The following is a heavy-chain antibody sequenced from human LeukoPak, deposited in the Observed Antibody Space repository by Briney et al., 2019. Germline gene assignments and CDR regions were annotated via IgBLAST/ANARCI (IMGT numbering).Heavy chain of an antibody. J-gene: IGHJ4*02. CDR3: ARDQIKALRYFDWPCTFDY. CDR2: IIPIFGTA. D-gene: IGHD3-9*01. Sequence: SVKVSCKASGGTFSSYAISWVRQAPGQGLEWMGGIIPIFGTANYAQKFQGRVTITADKSTSTAYMELSSLRSEDTAVYYCARDQIKALRYFDWPCTFDYWGQGTLVTVSS. V-gene: IGHV1-69*06. CDR1: GGTFSSYA.